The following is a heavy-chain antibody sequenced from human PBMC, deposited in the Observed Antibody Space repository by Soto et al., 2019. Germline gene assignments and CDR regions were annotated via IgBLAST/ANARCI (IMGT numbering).Heavy chain of an antibody. D-gene: IGHD3-3*01. CDR3: ASARLRTGDY. V-gene: IGHV3-11*01. Sequence: GGSLRLSCAASGFTFSDYYMSWIRQAPGKGLEWVSYISSSGTTIYHADSVKGRFTISRDNAKNSLYLQMNSLRAEDMAVYSCASARLRTGDYWGQGTLVTVSS. CDR2: ISSSGTTI. CDR1: GFTFSDYY. J-gene: IGHJ4*02.